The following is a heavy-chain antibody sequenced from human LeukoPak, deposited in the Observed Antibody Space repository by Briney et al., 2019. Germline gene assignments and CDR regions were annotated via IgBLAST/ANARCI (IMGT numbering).Heavy chain of an antibody. D-gene: IGHD6-19*01. CDR2: IYSIGST. Sequence: AETLSLPCTLSGRSIRGKYLTWIRPPARKGLEWIGRIYSIGSTNYNPSLTRRATISASTSKNQFSLKLYSVTAADTALYYCARDFCGNGCWFDPWGQGTLVTVSS. CDR3: ARDFCGNGCWFDP. J-gene: IGHJ5*02. V-gene: IGHV4-4*07. CDR1: GRSIRGKY.